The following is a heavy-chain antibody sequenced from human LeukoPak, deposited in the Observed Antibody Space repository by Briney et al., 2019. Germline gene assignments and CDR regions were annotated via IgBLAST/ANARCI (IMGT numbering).Heavy chain of an antibody. J-gene: IGHJ4*02. CDR3: ASSLDSSGYYVDY. V-gene: IGHV3-23*01. CDR2: ISGSGGTS. D-gene: IGHD3-22*01. Sequence: GGSLRLSCAASGFTFNRYGMSWVRQAPGKGLEWVSAISGSGGTSYYADSVKGRFTISRDNSKNTLYLQMNSLRAEDTAVYYCASSLDSSGYYVDYWGQGTLVTVSS. CDR1: GFTFNRYG.